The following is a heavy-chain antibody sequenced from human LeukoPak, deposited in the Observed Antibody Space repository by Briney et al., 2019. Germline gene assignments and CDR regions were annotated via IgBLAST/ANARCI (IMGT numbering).Heavy chain of an antibody. D-gene: IGHD3-16*01. CDR2: ISAYNGNT. J-gene: IGHJ4*02. CDR3: ARDGQFGGAPRY. CDR1: GYTFTSYG. V-gene: IGHV1-18*01. Sequence: ASVKVSCKASGYTFTSYGIRWVRQAPGQGLEWIGWISAYNGNTNYAQNLQGRLTMTTDTSTSTAYMELRSLRSDDTAVYYCARDGQFGGAPRYWGQGTLVTVSS.